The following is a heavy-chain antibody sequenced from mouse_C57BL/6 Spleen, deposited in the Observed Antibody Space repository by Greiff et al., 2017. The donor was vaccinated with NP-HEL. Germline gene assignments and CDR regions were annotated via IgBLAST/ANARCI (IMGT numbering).Heavy chain of an antibody. CDR1: GFSFNTYA. Sequence: EVKLVESGGGLVQPKGSLKLSCAASGFSFNTYAMNWVRQAPGKGLEWVARIRSKSNNYATYYADSVKDRFTISRDDSESMLYLQMNNLKTEDTAMYYCVSEGGNYAMDYWGQGTSVTVSS. J-gene: IGHJ4*01. CDR3: VSEGGNYAMDY. D-gene: IGHD1-1*02. CDR2: IRSKSNNYAT. V-gene: IGHV10-1*01.